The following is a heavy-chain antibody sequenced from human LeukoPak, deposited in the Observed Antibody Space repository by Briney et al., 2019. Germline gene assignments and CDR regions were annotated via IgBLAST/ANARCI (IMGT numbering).Heavy chain of an antibody. CDR1: GGTFSSYA. J-gene: IGHJ5*02. CDR3: AREQCSSTSCYTGDWFDP. Sequence: GASVKVSCKASGGTFSSYAISWVRQAPGQGLEWMGGIIPIFGTANYAQKFQGRVTITTDESTSTAYMELSSLRSEDTAVYYCAREQCSSTSCYTGDWFDPWGQGTLVTVSS. D-gene: IGHD2-2*02. CDR2: IIPIFGTA. V-gene: IGHV1-69*05.